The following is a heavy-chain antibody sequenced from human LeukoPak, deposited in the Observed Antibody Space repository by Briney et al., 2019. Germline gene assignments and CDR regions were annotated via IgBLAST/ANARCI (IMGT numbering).Heavy chain of an antibody. CDR2: ISSSGSTI. J-gene: IGHJ4*02. Sequence: GGSLRLSCAVSGFTFSDYYMSWIRQAPGKGLEWVSYISSSGSTIYYADSVKGRFTISRDNAKNSLYLQMNSLRAEDTAVYYCASGSDYYDSSGYQDYWGQGTLVTVSS. D-gene: IGHD3-22*01. CDR1: GFTFSDYY. V-gene: IGHV3-11*01. CDR3: ASGSDYYDSSGYQDY.